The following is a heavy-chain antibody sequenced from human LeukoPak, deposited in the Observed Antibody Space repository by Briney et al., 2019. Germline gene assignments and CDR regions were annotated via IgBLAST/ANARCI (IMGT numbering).Heavy chain of an antibody. CDR2: IYYSGST. V-gene: IGHV4-39*07. CDR1: GGSISSSSYY. D-gene: IGHD5-18*01. CDR3: ARAGERAYSYGPSYFDY. J-gene: IGHJ4*02. Sequence: PSETLSLTCTVSGGSISSSSYYWGWIRQPPGRGLEWIGSIYYSGSTYYNPSLKSRVTISVDTSKNQFSLKLSSVTAADTAVYYCARAGERAYSYGPSYFDYWGQGTLVTVSS.